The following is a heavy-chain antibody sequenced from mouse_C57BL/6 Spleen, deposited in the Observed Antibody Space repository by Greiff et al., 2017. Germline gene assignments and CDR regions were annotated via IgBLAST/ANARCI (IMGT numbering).Heavy chain of an antibody. D-gene: IGHD1-1*01. CDR3: ARCTAVVTYFDY. V-gene: IGHV14-2*01. CDR2: IYPEDGET. Sequence: VQLQQSGAELVKPGASVKLSCTASGFNIKDYYMHWVKQRTEQGLEWIGRIYPEDGETTSAPKFQGTATITADTSSNTAYLQLSSLTSEDTAVYYCARCTAVVTYFDYWGQGTTLTVSS. CDR1: GFNIKDYY. J-gene: IGHJ2*01.